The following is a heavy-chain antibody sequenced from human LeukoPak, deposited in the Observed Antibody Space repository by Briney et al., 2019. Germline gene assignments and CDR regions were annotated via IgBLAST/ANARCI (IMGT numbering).Heavy chain of an antibody. J-gene: IGHJ4*02. CDR1: GFXFSSYG. CDR2: ISYDGSNK. CDR3: AKDRGYDILTGPFDY. Sequence: GGSLRLSCAASGFXFSSYGIHWVRQAPGKGLEWVAVISYDGSNKYYADSVKGRFTISRDNSKNTLYLQMNSLRAEDTAVYYCAKDRGYDILTGPFDYWGQGTLVTVSS. V-gene: IGHV3-30*18. D-gene: IGHD3-9*01.